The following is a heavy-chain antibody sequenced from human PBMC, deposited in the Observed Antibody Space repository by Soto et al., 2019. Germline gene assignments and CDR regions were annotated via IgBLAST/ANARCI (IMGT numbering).Heavy chain of an antibody. CDR3: AKGTTGGSVYMDV. J-gene: IGHJ6*03. CDR2: ISGSGGST. V-gene: IGHV3-23*01. Sequence: EVQLLESGGGLVQPGGSLRLSCAASGFTFSSYAMSWVRQAPGKGLEWVSAISGSGGSTYYADSVKGRFTISRDNSKNTLYLQMNSPRAEDTAVYYCAKGTTGGSVYMDVWGKGTTVTVSS. CDR1: GFTFSSYA. D-gene: IGHD1-1*01.